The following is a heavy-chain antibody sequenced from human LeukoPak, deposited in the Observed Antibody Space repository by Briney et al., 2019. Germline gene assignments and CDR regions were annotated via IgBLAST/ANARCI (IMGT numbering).Heavy chain of an antibody. V-gene: IGHV4-34*01. J-gene: IGHJ6*02. CDR2: INHSGST. CDR1: GGSFSGYY. CDR3: AVAYYYYNLDV. Sequence: SETLSLTCAVYGGSFSGYYWSWIRQPPGKGLEWIGEINHSGSTNYNPSLKSRVTISVDTSKNHFSLRLSSVTAADTAVYYCAVAYYYYNLDVWGQGTTVTVSS. D-gene: IGHD5-12*01.